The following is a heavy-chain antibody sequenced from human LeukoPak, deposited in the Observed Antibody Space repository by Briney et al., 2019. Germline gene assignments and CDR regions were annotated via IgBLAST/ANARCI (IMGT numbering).Heavy chain of an antibody. J-gene: IGHJ4*02. CDR1: GGTFSSYA. D-gene: IGHD5-24*01. CDR3: ARDLLRLQYNYFDY. CDR2: IIPIFGTA. V-gene: IGHV1-69*13. Sequence: ASVTVSCKASGGTFSSYAISWVRQAPGQGLEWMGGIIPIFGTANYAQKFQGRVTITADEPTSTAYMELSSLRSEDTAMYYCARDLLRLQYNYFDYWGQGTLVTVSS.